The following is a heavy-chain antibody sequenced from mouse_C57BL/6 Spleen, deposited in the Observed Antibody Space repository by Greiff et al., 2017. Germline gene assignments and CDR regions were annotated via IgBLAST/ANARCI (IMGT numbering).Heavy chain of an antibody. D-gene: IGHD1-1*01. CDR2: IRLKSDNYAT. Sequence: EVKLMESGGGLVQPGGSMKLSCVASGFTFSNYWMNWVRQSPEKGLEWVAQIRLKSDNYATHYAESVKGRFTISRDDSKSSVYLQMNNLRAEDTGIYYCTGLRLRSPYAMDYWGQGTSVTVSS. CDR1: GFTFSNYW. CDR3: TGLRLRSPYAMDY. V-gene: IGHV6-3*01. J-gene: IGHJ4*01.